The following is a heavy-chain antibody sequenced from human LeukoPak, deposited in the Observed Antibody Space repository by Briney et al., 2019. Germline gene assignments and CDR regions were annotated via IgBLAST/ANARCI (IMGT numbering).Heavy chain of an antibody. CDR3: ARASYGGSPFHY. Sequence: SETLSLTCAVSGYSISSGYYWGWIRQPPGKGLEWIGSIYHSGSTYYNPSLKSRVTISVDTSKNQFSLKLSSVTAADTAVYYCARASYGGSPFHYWGQGTLVTVSS. CDR2: IYHSGST. CDR1: GYSISSGYY. J-gene: IGHJ4*02. V-gene: IGHV4-38-2*01. D-gene: IGHD5-12*01.